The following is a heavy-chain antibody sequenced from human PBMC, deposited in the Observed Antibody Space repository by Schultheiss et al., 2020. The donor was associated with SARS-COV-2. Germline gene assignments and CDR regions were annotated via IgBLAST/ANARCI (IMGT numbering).Heavy chain of an antibody. D-gene: IGHD3-10*01. Sequence: GGSLRLSCAASGFTFSSYGMHWVRQAPGKGLEWVAVISYDGRNKYYADSVKGRFTISRDNAKNSLYLQMNSLRAEDTAVYYCVRTILLWFGELFDFDYWGQGTLVTVSS. CDR3: VRTILLWFGELFDFDY. J-gene: IGHJ4*02. CDR2: ISYDGRNK. V-gene: IGHV3-30*12. CDR1: GFTFSSYG.